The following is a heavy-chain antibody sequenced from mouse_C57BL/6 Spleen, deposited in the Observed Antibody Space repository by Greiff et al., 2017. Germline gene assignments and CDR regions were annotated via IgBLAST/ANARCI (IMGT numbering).Heavy chain of an antibody. CDR2: LSNLASSI. D-gene: IGHD1-1*01. CDR1: GFTFSDYG. CDR3: ARRRTTVVEGNAMDY. Sequence: EVHLVESGGGLVQPGGSLKLSCAASGFTFSDYGMAWVRQAPRKGPEWVAFLSNLASSIYYADTVTGRITISRVNAKNTLYLEMSSLMSEDKAMYYCARRRTTVVEGNAMDYWGQGTSVTVSS. V-gene: IGHV5-15*01. J-gene: IGHJ4*01.